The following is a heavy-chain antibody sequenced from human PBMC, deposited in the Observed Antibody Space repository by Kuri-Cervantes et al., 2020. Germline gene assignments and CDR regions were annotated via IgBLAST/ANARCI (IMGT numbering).Heavy chain of an antibody. CDR1: GGTFSSYA. J-gene: IGHJ4*02. CDR2: IIPIFGTA. D-gene: IGHD2-21*02. Sequence: SVKVSCKASGGTFSSYAISWVRQAPGQGLEWMGGIIPIFGTAKYAQKFQGRVTITTDESTSRAYMELSSLRSEDTAMYYCARLYCGGDCYSGPFDCWGQGTLVTVSS. V-gene: IGHV1-69*05. CDR3: ARLYCGGDCYSGPFDC.